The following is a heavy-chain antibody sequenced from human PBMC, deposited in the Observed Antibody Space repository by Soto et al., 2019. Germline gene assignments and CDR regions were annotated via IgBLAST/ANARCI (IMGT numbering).Heavy chain of an antibody. CDR1: GFIFEDYA. D-gene: IGHD3-16*01. V-gene: IGHV3-9*01. CDR2: INWNGVNK. Sequence: EVQLVESGGGLEQPGRSLRLSCAASGFIFEDYAMHWVRQAPGKGLEWVSGINWNGVNKGYADSVQGRFTISRDNANKSLFLQMDYLRPADTAFYFCAKDADRLGELWGYFQNWGQGTPVIVSS. J-gene: IGHJ1*01. CDR3: AKDADRLGELWGYFQN.